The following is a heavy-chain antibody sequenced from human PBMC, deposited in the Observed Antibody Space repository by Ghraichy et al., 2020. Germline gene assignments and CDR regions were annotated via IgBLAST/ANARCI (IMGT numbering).Heavy chain of an antibody. J-gene: IGHJ2*01. CDR3: ARSNADWYLDL. CDR2: INRDGTDT. V-gene: IGHV3-74*01. D-gene: IGHD1-14*01. CDR1: GFTSSSYW. Sequence: GGSLRLSCVISGFTSSSYWMHWVRRAPGKGLMWVSRINRDGTDTSHADSVKGRFTISRDNAKNTLYLQMKSLRDEDTAIYYCARSNADWYLDLWGRGTLVTVSS.